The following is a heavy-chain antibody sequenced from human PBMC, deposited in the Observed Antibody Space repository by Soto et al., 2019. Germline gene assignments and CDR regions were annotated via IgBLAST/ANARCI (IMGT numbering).Heavy chain of an antibody. CDR2: MYHSGST. CDR1: GGSISSGGYS. CDR3: ARGVPGGYYGSGSQPRWYYFDY. Sequence: SETLSLTCAVSGGSISSGGYSWSWIRQPPGKGLEWIGYMYHSGSTYYNPSLKSRVTISIDRSKNQFSLKLSSVTAADTAVYYCARGVPGGYYGSGSQPRWYYFDYWGQGTLVTVSS. J-gene: IGHJ4*02. V-gene: IGHV4-30-2*01. D-gene: IGHD3-10*01.